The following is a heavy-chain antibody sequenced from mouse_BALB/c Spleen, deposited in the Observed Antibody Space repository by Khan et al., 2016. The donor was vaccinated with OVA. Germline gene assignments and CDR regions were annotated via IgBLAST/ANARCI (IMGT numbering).Heavy chain of an antibody. Sequence: QVQLKESGPGLVAPSQSLSITCTVSGFSLSNYGVNWVRQPPGKGLEWLGIIWAGGSTTYNSALMSKLSIRKDNAKSQVFLKMNSQQTDDTAMYYCARETAYYGNYEAMDYWGQGTSVTVSS. J-gene: IGHJ4*01. CDR3: ARETAYYGNYEAMDY. CDR2: IWAGGST. D-gene: IGHD2-10*01. V-gene: IGHV2-9*02. CDR1: GFSLSNYG.